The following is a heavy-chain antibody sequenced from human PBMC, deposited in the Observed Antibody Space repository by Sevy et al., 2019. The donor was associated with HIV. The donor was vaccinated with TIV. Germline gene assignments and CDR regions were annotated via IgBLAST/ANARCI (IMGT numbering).Heavy chain of an antibody. CDR2: ISYDGSNK. CDR1: GFTFSSYA. V-gene: IGHV3-30-3*01. CDR3: ARDSLRLGYCSGGSCYSPQSC. Sequence: GGSLRLSCAASGFTFSSYAMHWVRQAPGKGLEWVAVISYDGSNKYYADSVKGRFTISRDNSKNTLYLQMNSLRAEDTAVYYCARDSLRLGYCSGGSCYSPQSCWGQGTLVTVSS. D-gene: IGHD2-15*01. J-gene: IGHJ4*02.